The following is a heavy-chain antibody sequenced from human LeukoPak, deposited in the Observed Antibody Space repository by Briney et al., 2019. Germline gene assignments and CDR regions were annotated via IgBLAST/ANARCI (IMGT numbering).Heavy chain of an antibody. J-gene: IGHJ6*03. CDR1: GGSISSYY. CDR2: IYYSGST. V-gene: IGHV4-59*12. CDR3: ARGGTTFPDGFYYMDV. D-gene: IGHD1-7*01. Sequence: SETLSLTCTVSGGSISSYYWSWIRQPPGEGLEWIGYIYYSGSTTYNPSLKSRVTISVDTSKNQFSLKLSSVTAADTAVYYCARGGTTFPDGFYYMDVWGKGTTVTVSS.